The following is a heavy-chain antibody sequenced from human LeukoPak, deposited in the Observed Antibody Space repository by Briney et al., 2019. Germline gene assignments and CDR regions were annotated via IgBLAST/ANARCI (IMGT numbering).Heavy chain of an antibody. V-gene: IGHV1-69*05. D-gene: IGHD1-26*01. CDR1: GYTFTSYG. Sequence: GASVKVSCKASGYTFTSYGISWVRQAPGQGLEWMGGIVPIFGTADYPQNFQGRVTITTDESTSTAYMELSSLRSEDTAVYYCARGGPSHGGPTGYYFDYWGQGTLVTVSS. J-gene: IGHJ4*02. CDR2: IVPIFGTA. CDR3: ARGGPSHGGPTGYYFDY.